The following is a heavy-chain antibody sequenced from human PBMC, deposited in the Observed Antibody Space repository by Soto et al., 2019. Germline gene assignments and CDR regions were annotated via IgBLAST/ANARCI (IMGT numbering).Heavy chain of an antibody. Sequence: SETLSLTCTVSGGSISSYYWSWIRQPPGKGLEWIGYIYYSGSTNYNPSLKSRVTISVDTSKNQFSLKLSSVTAADTAVYYCASGGGSSLYYYYYMDVWGKGTTVTVSS. D-gene: IGHD2-15*01. CDR1: GGSISSYY. V-gene: IGHV4-59*01. J-gene: IGHJ6*03. CDR3: ASGGGSSLYYYYYMDV. CDR2: IYYSGST.